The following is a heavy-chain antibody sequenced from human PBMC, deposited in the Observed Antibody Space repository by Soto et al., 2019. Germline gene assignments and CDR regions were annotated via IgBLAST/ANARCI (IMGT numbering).Heavy chain of an antibody. D-gene: IGHD2-15*01. CDR3: ARGGEDCSGGSCYLWFDP. J-gene: IGHJ5*02. V-gene: IGHV1-8*01. CDR2: MNPNSGNT. Sequence: QVQLVQSGAEVKKPGASVKVSCKASGYTFTSYDINWVLQATGQGLEWMGWMNPNSGNTGYAQKFQGRVTMTRNTSISTAYMDLSSLRSEDTAVYYCARGGEDCSGGSCYLWFDPWGQGTLVTVSS. CDR1: GYTFTSYD.